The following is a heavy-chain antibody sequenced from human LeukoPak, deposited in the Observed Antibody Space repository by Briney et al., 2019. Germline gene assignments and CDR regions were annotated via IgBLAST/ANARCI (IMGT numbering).Heavy chain of an antibody. V-gene: IGHV4-39*07. D-gene: IGHD3-10*01. J-gene: IGHJ3*02. Sequence: SETLSLTCTVSGGSISSSSYYWGWIRQPPGKGLEWIGSIYYSGSTNYNPSLKSRVTISVDTSKNQFSLKLSSVTAADTAVYYCARRPRTGELLYRGAFDIWGQGTMVTVSS. CDR2: IYYSGST. CDR1: GGSISSSSYY. CDR3: ARRPRTGELLYRGAFDI.